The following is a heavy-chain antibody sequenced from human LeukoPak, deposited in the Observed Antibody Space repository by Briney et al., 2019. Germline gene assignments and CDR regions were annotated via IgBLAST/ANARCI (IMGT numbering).Heavy chain of an antibody. V-gene: IGHV4-61*02. D-gene: IGHD2-2*03. Sequence: PSETLSLTCTVSGGSISSGSYYWSWIRQPAGKGLEWIGRIYTSGSTNYNPSLKSRVTISVDTSKNQFSLKLSSVTAADTAVYYCARAPKDGYCSSTSCYGGYMDVWGKGTTVTVSS. CDR2: IYTSGST. CDR1: GGSISSGSYY. J-gene: IGHJ6*03. CDR3: ARAPKDGYCSSTSCYGGYMDV.